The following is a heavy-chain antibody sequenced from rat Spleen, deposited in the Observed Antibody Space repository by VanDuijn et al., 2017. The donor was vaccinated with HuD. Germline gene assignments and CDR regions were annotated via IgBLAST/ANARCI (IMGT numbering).Heavy chain of an antibody. CDR2: IWTGGST. CDR1: GFSLTSYN. V-gene: IGHV2-30*01. CDR3: TRDQGAYTYGVMNA. J-gene: IGHJ4*01. Sequence: QVQLKESGPGLMQPSQTLSLTCTVSGFSLTSYNVHWVRQPTGKGLEWMGVIWTGGSTDYNSALKSRLSNSRDTSKSQVFLEMNSLQSEDTAIYYCTRDQGAYTYGVMNAWGQGTSVTVSS. D-gene: IGHD2-5*01.